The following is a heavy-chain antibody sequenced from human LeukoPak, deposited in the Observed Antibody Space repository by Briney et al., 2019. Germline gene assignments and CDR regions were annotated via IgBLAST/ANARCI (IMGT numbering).Heavy chain of an antibody. CDR1: GFTFSSYA. CDR2: ISYDGSNK. CDR3: ARVSPLNLVLDADAFDV. V-gene: IGHV3-30-3*01. J-gene: IGHJ3*01. Sequence: GGSLRLSCAASGFTFSSYAMHWVRQAPGKGLEWVAVISYDGSNKYYADSVKGRFTISRDNSKNTLYLQMNSLRAEDTAVYYCARVSPLNLVLDADAFDVWGQGTMVTVSS. D-gene: IGHD2-8*02.